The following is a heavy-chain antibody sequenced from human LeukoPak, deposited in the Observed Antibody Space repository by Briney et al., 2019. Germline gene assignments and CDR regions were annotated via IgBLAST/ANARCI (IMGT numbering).Heavy chain of an antibody. CDR2: IFYSGST. Sequence: SQTLSLTCTVSGGSISGGAYYWTWIRQHPEKGLQWIGYIFYSGSTYYNPSLKSRVTISVDTSKNQFSLKLSSVTAADTAVYYCARGRGGDYYGMDVWGQGTTVTVSS. CDR3: ARGRGGDYYGMDV. J-gene: IGHJ6*02. CDR1: GGSISGGAYY. V-gene: IGHV4-30-4*08. D-gene: IGHD2-15*01.